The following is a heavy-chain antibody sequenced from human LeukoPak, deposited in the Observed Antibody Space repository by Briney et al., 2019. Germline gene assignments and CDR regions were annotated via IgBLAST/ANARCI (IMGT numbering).Heavy chain of an antibody. J-gene: IGHJ6*03. Sequence: ASVKVSCKASGYTFFKYDINWVRQATGQGLEWMGWMNPDSGNIGYAQKFQGRVTMTRNTSITTAYMELSSLRFEDTAVYYCARARGSGSYYGHDYYYYYYMDVWGQGTTVTVSS. V-gene: IGHV1-8*01. D-gene: IGHD3-10*01. CDR1: GYTFFKYD. CDR2: MNPDSGNI. CDR3: ARARGSGSYYGHDYYYYYYMDV.